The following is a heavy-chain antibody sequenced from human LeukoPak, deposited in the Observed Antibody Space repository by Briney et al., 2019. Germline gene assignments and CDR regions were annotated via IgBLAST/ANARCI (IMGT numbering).Heavy chain of an antibody. Sequence: GGSLRLSCAASGFTFSSYWMSWVRQAPGKGLEWVANIKQDGSEKYYVDSVKGRFTISRDNAKNSLYLQMSSLRAEDTAVYYCARGALDAATPFDSWGQGTLVTVSS. V-gene: IGHV3-7*01. CDR3: ARGALDAATPFDS. D-gene: IGHD2-15*01. J-gene: IGHJ5*01. CDR2: IKQDGSEK. CDR1: GFTFSSYW.